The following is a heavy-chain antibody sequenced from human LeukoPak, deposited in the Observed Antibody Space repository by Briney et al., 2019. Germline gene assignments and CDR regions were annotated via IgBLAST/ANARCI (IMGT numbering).Heavy chain of an antibody. D-gene: IGHD6-19*01. CDR2: IYYSGST. Sequence: SETLSLTCTVSGGSISSYHWSWIRQPPGKGLEWIGYIYYSGSTNYNPSLKSRVTISVDTSKNQFSLKLSSVTAADTAVYYCARAGIAVATFDYWGQGTLVTVSS. V-gene: IGHV4-59*01. CDR1: GGSISSYH. J-gene: IGHJ4*02. CDR3: ARAGIAVATFDY.